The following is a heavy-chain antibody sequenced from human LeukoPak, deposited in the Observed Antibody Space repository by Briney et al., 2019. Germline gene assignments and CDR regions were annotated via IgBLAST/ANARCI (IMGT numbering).Heavy chain of an antibody. CDR1: EFTFSSYA. CDR3: AKDPLTTAVAGPFDA. Sequence: GGSLRLSCAASEFTFSSYAMQWVRQAPGRGLEWVSGISGSGGSTYYADSVKGRFTISRDNSKNTLYLQMSSLRVEDTAIYYCAKDPLTTAVAGPFDAWGQGTLVTVSS. V-gene: IGHV3-23*01. CDR2: ISGSGGST. J-gene: IGHJ4*02. D-gene: IGHD6-19*01.